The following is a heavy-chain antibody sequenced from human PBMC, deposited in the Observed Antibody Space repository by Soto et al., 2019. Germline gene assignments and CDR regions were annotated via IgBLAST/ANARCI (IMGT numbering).Heavy chain of an antibody. CDR2: ISNDGDNK. J-gene: IGHJ4*02. Sequence: WVLRLSCAASAFTFSSYGMHWVRQAPGKGLEWVAVISNDGDNKYYADSVKGRITISRDNSKNALYLQMSSLRAEDTAVYYCARDPNCGAYGLDYWGQGTLVTVSS. D-gene: IGHD4-17*01. CDR3: ARDPNCGAYGLDY. CDR1: AFTFSSYG. V-gene: IGHV3-30*03.